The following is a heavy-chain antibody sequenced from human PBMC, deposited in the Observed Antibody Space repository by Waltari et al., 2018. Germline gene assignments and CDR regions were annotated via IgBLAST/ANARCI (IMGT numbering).Heavy chain of an antibody. V-gene: IGHV4-4*02. CDR3: ASHVSEAGTRGFDN. D-gene: IGHD6-19*01. J-gene: IGHJ4*02. CDR2: IHHSGNT. Sequence: QVHLEESGPGLVKTSETLSLTCAVSGGPISSNWWSWVRQPPGKGLEWIGEIHHSGNTYYNPSLKSRVTISADNFKNQFSLRLDSTTAADTALYFCASHVSEAGTRGFDNWGQGVLVTVSS. CDR1: GGPISSNW.